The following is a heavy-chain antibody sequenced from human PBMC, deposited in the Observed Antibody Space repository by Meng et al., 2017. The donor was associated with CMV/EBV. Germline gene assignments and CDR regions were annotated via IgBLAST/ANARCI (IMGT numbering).Heavy chain of an antibody. Sequence: GGSLRLSCAVSGFTFSSYSMNWVRQAPGKGLEWVSSISSSSSYIYYADSVKGRFTISRDNAKNSLYLQMNSLRAEDTAVYYCARGLQGLELLPYDFWSGYYTDFDYWGQGTLVTVSS. CDR3: ARGLQGLELLPYDFWSGYYTDFDY. J-gene: IGHJ4*02. CDR1: GFTFSSYS. D-gene: IGHD3-3*01. CDR2: ISSSSSYI. V-gene: IGHV3-21*01.